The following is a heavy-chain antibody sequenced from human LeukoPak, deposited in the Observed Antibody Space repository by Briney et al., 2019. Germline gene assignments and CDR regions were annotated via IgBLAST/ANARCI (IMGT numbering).Heavy chain of an antibody. J-gene: IGHJ6*02. CDR2: VNPNSGGT. D-gene: IGHD3-10*01. Sequence: ASVKVSCKASGYTFTGYYMHWVRQAPGQGLEWMGWVNPNSGGTNYAQKIQGRVTMTRDTSISTAYMELSRLRSDDTAVYYCAREVVSSTMVRGVTVYGMDVWGQGTTVTVSS. CDR1: GYTFTGYY. V-gene: IGHV1-2*02. CDR3: AREVVSSTMVRGVTVYGMDV.